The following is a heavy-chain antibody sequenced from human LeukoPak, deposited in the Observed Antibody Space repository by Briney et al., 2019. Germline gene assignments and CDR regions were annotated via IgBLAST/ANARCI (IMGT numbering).Heavy chain of an antibody. CDR2: INLDGSET. D-gene: IGHD4-11*01. CDR1: GFTFSNYL. J-gene: IGHJ4*02. CDR3: ARGYSDWLR. V-gene: IGHV3-7*01. Sequence: GGSLTLSCAASGFTFSNYLMTWVRQGPGEGLEWLADINLDGSETHFVDSVKGRFTISRDNAKNSLSLQMSGLRVEDTAVYYCARGYSDWLRWGQGTLVTVSS.